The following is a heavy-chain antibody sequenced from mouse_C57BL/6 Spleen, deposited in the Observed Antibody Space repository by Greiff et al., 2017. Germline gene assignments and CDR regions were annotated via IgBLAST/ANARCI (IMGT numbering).Heavy chain of an antibody. CDR3: AKEGYGPFAY. CDR2: IDPSDSET. CDR1: GYTFTSYW. D-gene: IGHD2-2*01. J-gene: IGHJ3*01. Sequence: QVQLQQPGAELVRPGSSVKLSCKASGYTFTSYWMHWVKQRPIQGLEGIGNIDPSDSETHYNQKFKDKATLTVDKSSSTAYMQLSSLTSEDSAVYYCAKEGYGPFAYWGQGTLVTVSA. V-gene: IGHV1-52*01.